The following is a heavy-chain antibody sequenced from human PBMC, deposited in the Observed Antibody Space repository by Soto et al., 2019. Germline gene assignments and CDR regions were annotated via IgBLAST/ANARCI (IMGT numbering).Heavy chain of an antibody. J-gene: IGHJ6*03. V-gene: IGHV4-39*01. CDR3: ARTGRLLWFGESAYYYMDV. CDR1: GGSISSSSYY. D-gene: IGHD3-10*01. Sequence: QLQLQESGPGLVKPSETLSLTCTVSGGSISSSSYYWGWIRQPPGKGLEWIGSIYYSGSTYYNPSLKSRVTISVDTSKNQFSLKLSSVTAADTAVYYCARTGRLLWFGESAYYYMDVWGKGTTVTVSS. CDR2: IYYSGST.